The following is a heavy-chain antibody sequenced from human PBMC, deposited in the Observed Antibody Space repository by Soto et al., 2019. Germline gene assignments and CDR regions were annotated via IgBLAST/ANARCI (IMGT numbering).Heavy chain of an antibody. CDR3: AREWGVYSGYDAGVPADYYYGMDV. J-gene: IGHJ6*02. V-gene: IGHV1-69*06. Sequence: GAAVKLCCKASGGTFSSYAISWVRQAPGQGLEWMGGIIPIFGTANYAQKFQGRVTITADKSTSTAYMELSSLRSEDTAVYYCAREWGVYSGYDAGVPADYYYGMDVWGQGTTVIVSS. CDR1: GGTFSSYA. D-gene: IGHD5-12*01. CDR2: IIPIFGTA.